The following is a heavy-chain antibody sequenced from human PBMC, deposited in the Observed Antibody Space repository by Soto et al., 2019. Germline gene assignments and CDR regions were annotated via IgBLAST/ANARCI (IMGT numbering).Heavy chain of an antibody. Sequence: SETLSLTCAVYGGSFSGYYWSWIRQPPGKGLEWIGEINRSGSTNYNPSLKSRVTISVDTSKNQFSLKLSSVTAADTAVYYCARLRITMIVAPRVIYGMDVWGQGTTVTVSS. CDR2: INRSGST. CDR3: ARLRITMIVAPRVIYGMDV. V-gene: IGHV4-34*01. J-gene: IGHJ6*02. CDR1: GGSFSGYY. D-gene: IGHD3-22*01.